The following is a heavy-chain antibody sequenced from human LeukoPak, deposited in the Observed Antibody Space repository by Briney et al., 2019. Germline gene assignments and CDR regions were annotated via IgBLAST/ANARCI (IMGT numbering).Heavy chain of an antibody. J-gene: IGHJ3*02. D-gene: IGHD3-16*02. Sequence: PSETLSLTCTVSGYSISSGYYWGWIRQPPGKGLEWIGSIYHSGSTYYNPSLKSRVTISVDTSKNQFSLKLSSVTAADTAVYYCARGLYDYVWGSYLPDAFDIWGQGTMVTVSS. V-gene: IGHV4-38-2*02. CDR2: IYHSGST. CDR1: GYSISSGYY. CDR3: ARGLYDYVWGSYLPDAFDI.